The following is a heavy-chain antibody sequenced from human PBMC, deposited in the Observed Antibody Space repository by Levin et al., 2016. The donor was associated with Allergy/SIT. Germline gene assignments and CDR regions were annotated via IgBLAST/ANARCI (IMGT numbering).Heavy chain of an antibody. Sequence: VRQAPGKGLEWVAVISYDGSNKYYADSVKGRFTISRDNSKNTLYLQMNSLRAEDTAVYYCAKGDKAVYYYGMDVWGQGTTVTVSS. D-gene: IGHD2-15*01. V-gene: IGHV3-30*18. J-gene: IGHJ6*01. CDR3: AKGDKAVYYYGMDV. CDR2: ISYDGSNK.